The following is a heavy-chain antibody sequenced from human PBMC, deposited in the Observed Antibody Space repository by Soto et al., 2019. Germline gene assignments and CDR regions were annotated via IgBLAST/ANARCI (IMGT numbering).Heavy chain of an antibody. CDR2: ILYSGST. Sequence: QLQLQESGPGLVKPSETLSLTCIVSGGSITRNNHYWGWIRQSPGKGLEWIGSILYSGSTNYNPSLKIRVPLSVETSKNQFSLKMSSVTAAVTALYYCARLGSSGWYQGSYFDYWGQGTLVTVSS. D-gene: IGHD6-19*01. J-gene: IGHJ4*02. CDR1: GGSITRNNHY. V-gene: IGHV4-39*01. CDR3: ARLGSSGWYQGSYFDY.